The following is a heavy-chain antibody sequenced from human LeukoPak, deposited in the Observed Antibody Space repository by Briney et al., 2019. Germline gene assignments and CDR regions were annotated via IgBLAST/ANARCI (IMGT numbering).Heavy chain of an antibody. CDR3: AREPHPYDFGPF. J-gene: IGHJ4*02. D-gene: IGHD3-3*01. CDR1: GFTFSSYE. Sequence: GGSLRLSCAASGFTFSSYEMNWVRQAPGKGLEWVSYISSSGSTIYYADSVKGRFTISRDNAKNSLYLQMNSLRAEDTAVYYCAREPHPYDFGPFWGQGTLVTVSS. CDR2: ISSSGSTI. V-gene: IGHV3-48*03.